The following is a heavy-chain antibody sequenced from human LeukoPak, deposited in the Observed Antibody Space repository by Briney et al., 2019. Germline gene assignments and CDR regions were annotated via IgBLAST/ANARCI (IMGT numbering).Heavy chain of an antibody. CDR2: IIPIFGTA. Sequence: ASVKVSCKASGYTFTSYDINWVRQAPGQGLEWMGGIIPIFGTANYAQKFQGRVTITADESTSTAYMELSSQRSEDTAVYYCASYYCGGDCEYGMDVWGQGTTVTVSS. CDR1: GYTFTSYD. D-gene: IGHD2-21*02. CDR3: ASYYCGGDCEYGMDV. V-gene: IGHV1-69*13. J-gene: IGHJ6*02.